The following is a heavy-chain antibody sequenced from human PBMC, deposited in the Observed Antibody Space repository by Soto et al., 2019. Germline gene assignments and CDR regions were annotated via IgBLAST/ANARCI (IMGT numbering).Heavy chain of an antibody. CDR3: ARGIGDGYNLDY. J-gene: IGHJ4*02. Sequence: QVQLVESGGGVVQPGTSLRLSCAVSGFTFRSYATPWVRQAPGGGLEWVALISYDGNNNYYADSVKGRFTISRDTFKNTLFLQMNSLRREDTAMYYCARGIGDGYNLDYWGQGTLVTVSS. CDR2: ISYDGNNN. CDR1: GFTFRSYA. V-gene: IGHV3-30-3*01. D-gene: IGHD5-12*01.